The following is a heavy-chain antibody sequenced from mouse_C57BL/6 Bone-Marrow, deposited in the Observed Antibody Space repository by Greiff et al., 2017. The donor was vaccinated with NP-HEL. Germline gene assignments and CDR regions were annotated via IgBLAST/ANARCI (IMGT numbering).Heavy chain of an antibody. CDR3: ARKAYYGRSYEFAY. Sequence: QVQLQQPGAELVKPGASVKLSCKASGYTFTTYWMQWVKQRPGQGLEWIGEIDPSDSYTNYNQKFQGKATLTVDTSSRTANMQLSSLTSEDSAVYYCARKAYYGRSYEFAYWGQGTLVTVSA. D-gene: IGHD1-1*01. CDR2: IDPSDSYT. V-gene: IGHV1-50*01. CDR1: GYTFTTYW. J-gene: IGHJ3*01.